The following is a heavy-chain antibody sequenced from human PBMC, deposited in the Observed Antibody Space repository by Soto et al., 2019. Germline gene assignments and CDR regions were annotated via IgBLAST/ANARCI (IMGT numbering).Heavy chain of an antibody. CDR1: GGSFSGYY. V-gene: IGHV4-34*01. CDR3: ARGPHITMVRGRIYGMDV. CDR2: INHSGST. D-gene: IGHD3-10*01. Sequence: SETLFLTCAVYGGSFSGYYWSWIRQPPGKGLEWIGEINHSGSTNYNPSLKSRVTISVDTSKNQFSLKLSSVTAADTAVYYCARGPHITMVRGRIYGMDVWGQGTTVTVSS. J-gene: IGHJ6*02.